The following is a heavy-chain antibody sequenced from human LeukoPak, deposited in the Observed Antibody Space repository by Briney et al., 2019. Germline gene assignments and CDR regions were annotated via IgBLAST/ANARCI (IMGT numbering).Heavy chain of an antibody. Sequence: SETLSLTCTVSGGSVSRTNYYWAWIRQPAGKGLEWIATINHGGGTHHNPSLKSRLTIAVDTATNDFSLKLSSVTAADTAVYYCAKGEYWVRFWGRGTLVTVSS. CDR3: AKGEYWVRF. CDR1: GGSVSRTNYY. V-gene: IGHV4-39*02. J-gene: IGHJ2*01. D-gene: IGHD2/OR15-2a*01. CDR2: INHGGGT.